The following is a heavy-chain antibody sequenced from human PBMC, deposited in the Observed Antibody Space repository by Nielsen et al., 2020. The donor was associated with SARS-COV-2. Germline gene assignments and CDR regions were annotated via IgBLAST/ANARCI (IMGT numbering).Heavy chain of an antibody. CDR3: ARYIPPDYYDSSGYEDY. J-gene: IGHJ4*02. CDR1: GGSISSGDYY. CDR2: IYYSGST. Sequence: SETLSLTCTVSGGSISSGDYYWSWIRQPPGKGLEWIGYIYYSGSTYYNPSLKSRVTISVDTSKNQFSLKLSSVTAADTAVYYCARYIPPDYYDSSGYEDYWGQGTLVTVSS. V-gene: IGHV4-30-4*01. D-gene: IGHD3-22*01.